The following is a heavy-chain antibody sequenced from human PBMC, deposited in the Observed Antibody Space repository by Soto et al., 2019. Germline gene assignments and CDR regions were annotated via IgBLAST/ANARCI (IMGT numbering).Heavy chain of an antibody. J-gene: IGHJ5*02. D-gene: IGHD2-8*01. Sequence: SETLSLTCAVYGGSFSGYYWSWIRQPPGKRLEWIGEINHSGSTNYNPSLKSRVTISVDTSKNQFSLKLSSVTAADTAVYYCARGRLYLDIVLMVYARGNWFEPWGQGTLVTVSS. V-gene: IGHV4-34*01. CDR3: ARGRLYLDIVLMVYARGNWFEP. CDR1: GGSFSGYY. CDR2: INHSGST.